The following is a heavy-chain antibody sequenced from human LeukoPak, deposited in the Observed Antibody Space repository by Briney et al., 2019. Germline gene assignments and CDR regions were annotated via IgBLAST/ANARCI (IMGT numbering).Heavy chain of an antibody. CDR2: ISSSGHYT. Sequence: GGSLRLSCAVSGFSFSDNYMSWIRQAPGKGLAWVSYISSSGHYTNYAVSGECRFTSSRDNAKISLFLQMISVRDEDTDVYYCARTIGRGPGGHFDYWGQGTLVTVSS. J-gene: IGHJ4*02. V-gene: IGHV3-11*03. D-gene: IGHD3-9*01. CDR1: GFSFSDNY. CDR3: ARTIGRGPGGHFDY.